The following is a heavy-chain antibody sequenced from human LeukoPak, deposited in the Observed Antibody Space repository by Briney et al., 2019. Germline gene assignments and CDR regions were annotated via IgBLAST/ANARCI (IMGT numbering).Heavy chain of an antibody. V-gene: IGHV1-46*01. Sequence: ASVKVSCKASGYTLTSNYMHWVRQAPGQGLEWMGVINPSGGSTSYAQKFQGRVTMTRDTSTSTVYMELSSLRSEDTAVYYCAREGPLTIWYGHDAFDIWGQGTMVTVSS. J-gene: IGHJ3*02. CDR3: AREGPLTIWYGHDAFDI. CDR1: GYTLTSNY. D-gene: IGHD3-3*01. CDR2: INPSGGST.